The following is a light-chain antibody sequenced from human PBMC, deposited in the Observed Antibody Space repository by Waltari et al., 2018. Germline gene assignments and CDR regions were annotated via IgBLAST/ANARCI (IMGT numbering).Light chain of an antibody. CDR1: QNIVTW. J-gene: IGKJ3*01. CDR2: KAS. V-gene: IGKV1-5*03. Sequence: DIHLTQSPSTLSASVGDRVTITCRASQNIVTWLAWYQQKPGTAPKLLIYKASYFQSEVPSRFSGRGSGTEFSLPIDSLQPDDFATYHCQQYNSYSCGFGPGTTVDLK. CDR3: QQYNSYSCG.